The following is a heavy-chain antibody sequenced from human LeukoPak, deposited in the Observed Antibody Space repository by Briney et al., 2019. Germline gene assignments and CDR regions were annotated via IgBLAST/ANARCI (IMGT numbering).Heavy chain of an antibody. CDR3: ARGARAGYNLEPFDY. D-gene: IGHD5-24*01. Sequence: SETLSLTCTVSGVSMSSYYWSWIRQPPGKGLEWIGYIYYSGSTKYNPSLESRVTISVDTSKNQFSLKLSSVTAADTAVYYCARGARAGYNLEPFDYWGQGTLVTVSS. V-gene: IGHV4-59*08. J-gene: IGHJ4*02. CDR2: IYYSGST. CDR1: GVSMSSYY.